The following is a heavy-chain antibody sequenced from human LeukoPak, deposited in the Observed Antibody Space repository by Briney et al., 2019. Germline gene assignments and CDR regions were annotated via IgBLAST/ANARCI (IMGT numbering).Heavy chain of an antibody. CDR3: ARGTITGDSSGLVDY. Sequence: AGSLTLSCAASGFTFSSYSMHWVRQAPGKGLEYVSAISSNGGGTYYADSVKGRFTISRDNSKNTLYLQMGSLRAEDMAVYYCARGTITGDSSGLVDYWGQGTLDSLSS. CDR1: GFTFSSYS. D-gene: IGHD3-22*01. J-gene: IGHJ4*02. V-gene: IGHV3-64*02. CDR2: ISSNGGGT.